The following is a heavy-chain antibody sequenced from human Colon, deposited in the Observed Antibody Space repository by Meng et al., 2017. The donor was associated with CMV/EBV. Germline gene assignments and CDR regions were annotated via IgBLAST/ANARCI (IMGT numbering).Heavy chain of an antibody. CDR2: MNPNSGNT. D-gene: IGHD2-2*01. Sequence: ASVQVSCKASGYTFTSYDINWVRQAAGQGLEWMGWMNPNSGNTGYAQKFQGRVTMTRNTSISTAYMELSSLRSEDTAVYYCARGPPAGYCSSTSCYYYYYGMDVWGQGTTVTVSS. CDR3: ARGPPAGYCSSTSCYYYYYGMDV. CDR1: GYTFTSYD. V-gene: IGHV1-8*01. J-gene: IGHJ6*02.